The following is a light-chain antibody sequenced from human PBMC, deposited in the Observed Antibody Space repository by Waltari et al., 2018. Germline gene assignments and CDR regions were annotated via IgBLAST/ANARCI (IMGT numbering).Light chain of an antibody. CDR1: QSLLYSYGNTY. Sequence: VVMTQSPLSLPVTLGQPASISCRSSQSLLYSYGNTYLNWFHQRPGQSPRRLIYKVSNRGSGVPDRCSGSGSGTDFTLKISRVEADDVGVYYCMQGTHWPLTFGPGTKVDIK. CDR3: MQGTHWPLT. V-gene: IGKV2-30*01. J-gene: IGKJ3*01. CDR2: KVS.